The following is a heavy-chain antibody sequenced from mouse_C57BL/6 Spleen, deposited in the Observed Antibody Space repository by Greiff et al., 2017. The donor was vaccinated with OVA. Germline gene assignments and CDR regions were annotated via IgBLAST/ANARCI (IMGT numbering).Heavy chain of an antibody. J-gene: IGHJ3*01. V-gene: IGHV1-61*01. Sequence: QVQLQQPGAELVRPGSSVKLSCKASGYTFTSYWMDWVKQRPGQGLEWIGNIHPYNGGTHYNQKFKNKATLTVDKSSSTAYMQLSSLTSEDSAVYYCARGGYDSAWFAYWGQGTLVTVSA. CDR3: ARGGYDSAWFAY. D-gene: IGHD1-1*01. CDR2: IHPYNGGT. CDR1: GYTFTSYW.